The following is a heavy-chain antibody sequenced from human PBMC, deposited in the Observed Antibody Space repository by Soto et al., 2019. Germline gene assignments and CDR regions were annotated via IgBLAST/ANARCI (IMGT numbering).Heavy chain of an antibody. J-gene: IGHJ6*02. Sequence: EVQLVETGGDLIQPGGSLRLSCAASGFTVSSYSMTWVRQAPGKGLEWISIIYSDNNTDYADSVKGRFSISRDTSKNILYLQMNSLSAEDTAEYYCARHYSAMGVWGQGTTVTVSS. V-gene: IGHV3-53*02. CDR1: GFTVSSYS. CDR2: IYSDNNT. CDR3: ARHYSAMGV.